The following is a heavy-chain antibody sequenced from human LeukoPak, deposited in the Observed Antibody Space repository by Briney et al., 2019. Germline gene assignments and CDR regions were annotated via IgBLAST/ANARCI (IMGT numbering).Heavy chain of an antibody. V-gene: IGHV3-11*01. D-gene: IGHD3-3*01. Sequence: PGGSLRLSCAASGFTFSDCYMSWIRQAPGKGLEWVSYISSSGSTIYYADSVKGRFTISRDNAKNSLYLQMNSLRAEDTAVYYCASGGYYTDDAFDIWGQGTMVTVSS. CDR3: ASGGYYTDDAFDI. CDR2: ISSSGSTI. CDR1: GFTFSDCY. J-gene: IGHJ3*02.